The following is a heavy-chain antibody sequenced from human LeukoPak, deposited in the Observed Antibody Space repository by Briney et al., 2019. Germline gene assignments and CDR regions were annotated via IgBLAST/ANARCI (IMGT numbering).Heavy chain of an antibody. Sequence: SETLSLTCTVSGGSISSYYWSWIRQPPGKGLEWIGYIYYSGSTNYNPSLKSRVTISVDTSKNQFSLKLSSVTAADTAVYYCAGCSSSWSTSWFDPWGQGTLVTVSS. J-gene: IGHJ5*02. CDR2: IYYSGST. D-gene: IGHD6-13*01. V-gene: IGHV4-59*08. CDR3: AGCSSSWSTSWFDP. CDR1: GGSISSYY.